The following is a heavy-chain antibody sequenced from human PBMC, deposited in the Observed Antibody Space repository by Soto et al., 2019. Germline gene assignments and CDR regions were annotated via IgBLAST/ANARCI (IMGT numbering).Heavy chain of an antibody. Sequence: SGPTLVNPTQTLTLTCTFSGFSLSSRGMRVSWIRQSPGKALEWLALIDWDGDTYYSTSLKTRLTISRDTSTNQVVLTMTNLDPADTATYFCARSLNYDFWTGYFFDFWGQGALVTVSS. CDR3: ARSLNYDFWTGYFFDF. D-gene: IGHD3-3*01. V-gene: IGHV2-70*01. CDR2: IDWDGDT. J-gene: IGHJ4*02. CDR1: GFSLSSRGMR.